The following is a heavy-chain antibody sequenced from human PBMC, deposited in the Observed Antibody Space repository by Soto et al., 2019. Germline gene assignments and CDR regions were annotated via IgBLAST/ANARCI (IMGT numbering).Heavy chain of an antibody. V-gene: IGHV4-59*01. CDR1: GGSISSYY. CDR2: IYYSGST. J-gene: IGHJ6*02. CDR3: ARAVYCTTANCWDDFHYYNIDV. D-gene: IGHD2-2*01. Sequence: SETLSLTCTVSGGSISSYYWSWIRQPPGKGLEWIGYIYYSGSTNYNPSLKSRVTISLDTSKNQFSLKLSSVTAADTAVYYCARAVYCTTANCWDDFHYYNIDVWGQGTAVTVSS.